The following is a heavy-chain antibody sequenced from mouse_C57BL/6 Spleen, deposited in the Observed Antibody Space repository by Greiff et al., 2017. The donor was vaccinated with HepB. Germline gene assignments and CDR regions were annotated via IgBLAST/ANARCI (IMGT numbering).Heavy chain of an antibody. J-gene: IGHJ2*01. CDR2: LDPSDSYT. D-gene: IGHD1-1*01. CDR3: ARTFGDGSSYGYFDY. CDR1: GYTFTSYW. Sequence: QVQLQQPGAELVMPGASVKLSCKASGYTFTSYWMHWVKQRPGQGLEWIGELDPSDSYTNYNQKFKGKSTLTVDKSSSTAYMQLSSLTSEDSAVYYCARTFGDGSSYGYFDYWGQGTTLTVSS. V-gene: IGHV1-69*01.